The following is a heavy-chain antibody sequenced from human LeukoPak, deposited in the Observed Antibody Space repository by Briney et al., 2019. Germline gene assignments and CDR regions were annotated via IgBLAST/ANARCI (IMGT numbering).Heavy chain of an antibody. CDR1: GFTSSSYA. D-gene: IGHD1-26*01. CDR3: AKRGYSGSYYVDY. Sequence: PGGSLRLSCAASGFTSSSYAMSWVRQAPGKGLEWVSAISGSGGSTYYADFVKGRFTISRDNSKNTLYLQMNSLRAEDTAVYYCAKRGYSGSYYVDYWGQGTLVTVSS. J-gene: IGHJ4*02. V-gene: IGHV3-23*01. CDR2: ISGSGGST.